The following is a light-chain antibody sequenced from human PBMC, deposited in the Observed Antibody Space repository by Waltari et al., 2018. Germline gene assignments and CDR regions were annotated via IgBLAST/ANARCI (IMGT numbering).Light chain of an antibody. CDR2: KAS. CDR3: QQYNSYWLYT. V-gene: IGKV1-5*03. J-gene: IGKJ2*01. CDR1: QSISSW. Sequence: DIQMTQSPSTLSASVGDRVPIPCRASQSISSWLAWYQQKPGKAPKLLIYKASSLESGVPSRFSGSGSGTEFTLTISSLQPDDFATYYCQQYNSYWLYTFGQGTKLEIK.